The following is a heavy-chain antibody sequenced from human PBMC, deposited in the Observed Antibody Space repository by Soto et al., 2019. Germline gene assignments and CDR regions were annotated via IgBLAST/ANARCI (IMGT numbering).Heavy chain of an antibody. Sequence: GGSLRLSCAASGFTFSSYAMHWVRQAPGKGLEYVSAISSNGGSTYYANSVKGRFTISRDNSKNTLYLQMGSLRAEDMAVYYCARERHYDFWSGYKYNYYMDVWGKGTTVTVSS. CDR2: ISSNGGST. CDR1: GFTFSSYA. D-gene: IGHD3-3*01. V-gene: IGHV3-64*01. J-gene: IGHJ6*03. CDR3: ARERHYDFWSGYKYNYYMDV.